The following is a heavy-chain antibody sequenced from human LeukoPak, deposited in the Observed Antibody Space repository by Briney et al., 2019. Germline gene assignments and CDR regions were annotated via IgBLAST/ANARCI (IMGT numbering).Heavy chain of an antibody. Sequence: SETLSLTCTVSGGSISSYYWSWIRQPPGKGLEWIGYIYYSGSTNYNPSLKSRVTMSVDTSKNQFSLKLSSVTAADTAVYYCASGSILTGYYYYYYGMDVWGQGTTVTVSS. CDR2: IYYSGST. D-gene: IGHD3-9*01. CDR1: GGSISSYY. V-gene: IGHV4-59*01. J-gene: IGHJ6*02. CDR3: ASGSILTGYYYYYYGMDV.